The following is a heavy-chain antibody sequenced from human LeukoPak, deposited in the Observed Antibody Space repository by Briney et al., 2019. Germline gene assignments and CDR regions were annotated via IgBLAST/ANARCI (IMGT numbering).Heavy chain of an antibody. Sequence: PGRSLRLSCAASGFTLSSYAMHWVRQAPGKGLERVAVISYDGSNKYYADSVKGRFTISRDNSKNTLYLQMNSLRAEDTAVYYCARHTSMATRTNWFDPWGQGTLVTVSS. J-gene: IGHJ5*02. V-gene: IGHV3-30-3*01. CDR2: ISYDGSNK. CDR1: GFTLSSYA. CDR3: ARHTSMATRTNWFDP. D-gene: IGHD5-24*01.